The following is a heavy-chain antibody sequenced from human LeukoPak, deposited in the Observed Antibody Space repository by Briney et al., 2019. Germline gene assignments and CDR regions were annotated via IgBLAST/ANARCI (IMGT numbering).Heavy chain of an antibody. CDR2: TYYRSKWYN. CDR3: ARDYYDSSVYRFDY. CDR1: GDSVPSNSVA. V-gene: IGHV6-1*01. J-gene: IGHJ4*02. D-gene: IGHD3-22*01. Sequence: SQTLSLTCAISGDSVPSNSVAWNWIRQSPSRGLEWLGRTYYRSKWYNDYAVSVKSRITINPDTSKNQFSLQLNSVTPEGTAVYYCARDYYDSSVYRFDYWGQGTLVTVSS.